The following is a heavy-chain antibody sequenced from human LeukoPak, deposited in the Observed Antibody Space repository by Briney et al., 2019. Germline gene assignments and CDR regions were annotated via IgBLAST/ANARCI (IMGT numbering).Heavy chain of an antibody. CDR1: GYTFTSYG. CDR2: ISAYNGNT. D-gene: IGHD3-3*01. CDR3: ARVKYDFWSGYSGGLEFDY. J-gene: IGHJ4*02. V-gene: IGHV1-18*01. Sequence: ASVKVSCKASGYTFTSYGISWVRQAPGQGLEWMGWISAYNGNTSYAQKLQGRVTMTTDTSTSTAYMELRSLRSDDTAVYYCARVKYDFWSGYSGGLEFDYWGQGTLVTVSS.